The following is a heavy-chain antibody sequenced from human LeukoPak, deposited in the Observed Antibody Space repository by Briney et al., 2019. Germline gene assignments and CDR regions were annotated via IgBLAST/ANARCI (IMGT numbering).Heavy chain of an antibody. CDR3: VRWAYPGVHDFDP. Sequence: VRSLRLSCTASGFAFSSYAMAWVRQAPGKGLEWLSYITSRSKTNYAAPVKGRFTISRDNAKNSLYLQMISLRAEDTAVYYSVRWAYPGVHDFDPWGQGTLVTVSS. V-gene: IGHV3-48*01. CDR2: ITSRSKT. D-gene: IGHD6-6*01. CDR1: GFAFSSYA. J-gene: IGHJ5*02.